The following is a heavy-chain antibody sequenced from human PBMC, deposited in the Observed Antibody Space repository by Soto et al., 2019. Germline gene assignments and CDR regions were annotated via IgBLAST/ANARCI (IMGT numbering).Heavy chain of an antibody. J-gene: IGHJ6*02. D-gene: IGHD6-19*01. CDR1: GFTLRSHT. CDR2: ISSDSSYK. Sequence: GGSLRLSCAASGFTLRSHTMNWVRQAPGKGLEWVSSISSDSSYKYYTGSVKGRFTVSRDNAKNQFSLKLSSVTAADTAVYYCARGGSGWYYGMDVWGQGTTVTVSS. CDR3: ARGGSGWYYGMDV. V-gene: IGHV3-21*01.